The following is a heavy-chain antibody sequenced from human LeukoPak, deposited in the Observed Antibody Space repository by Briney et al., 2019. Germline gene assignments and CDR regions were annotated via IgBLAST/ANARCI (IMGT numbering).Heavy chain of an antibody. V-gene: IGHV1-8*03. CDR2: MNPSSGNT. D-gene: IGHD3-3*01. CDR3: AYYDFWSGYHY. Sequence: GASVKVSCKASGYTFTSYYFNWVRQATGQGLEWRGWMNPSSGNTGYAQKFQGRVTITRNTSISTAYMELSSLRSEDTAVYYRAYYDFWSGYHYWGQGTLVTVSS. CDR1: GYTFTSYY. J-gene: IGHJ4*02.